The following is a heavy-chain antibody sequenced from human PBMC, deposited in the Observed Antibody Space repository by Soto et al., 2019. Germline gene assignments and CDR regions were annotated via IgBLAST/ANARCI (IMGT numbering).Heavy chain of an antibody. J-gene: IGHJ4*02. V-gene: IGHV3-23*01. Sequence: GGSLRLSCAASGFTFSSYAMSWVRQAPGKGLEWVSAISGSGGSTYYADSVKGRFTISRDNSKNTLYLQMNSLRAEDTAVYDGAKARQQQLVDFDYWGQGTLVTVSS. CDR1: GFTFSSYA. CDR2: ISGSGGST. D-gene: IGHD6-13*01. CDR3: AKARQQQLVDFDY.